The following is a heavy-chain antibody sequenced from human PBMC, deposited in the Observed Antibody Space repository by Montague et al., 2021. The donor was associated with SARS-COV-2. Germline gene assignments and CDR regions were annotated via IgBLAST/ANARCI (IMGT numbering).Heavy chain of an antibody. CDR1: GGSISSYY. CDR3: ARHALGYFDWLNEGYFDY. D-gene: IGHD3-9*01. CDR2: IYYSGST. J-gene: IGHJ4*02. Sequence: SETLSLTCTVSGGSISSYYWSWIRQPPGKGLEWFGYIYYSGSTNYNPSLKSRVTISVDKSKNKFSLKLSSVTAAGTAVYYCARHALGYFDWLNEGYFDYWGQGTLVTVSS. V-gene: IGHV4-59*08.